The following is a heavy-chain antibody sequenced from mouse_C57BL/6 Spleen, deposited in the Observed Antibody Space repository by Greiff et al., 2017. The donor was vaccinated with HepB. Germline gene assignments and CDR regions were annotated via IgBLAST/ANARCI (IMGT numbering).Heavy chain of an antibody. V-gene: IGHV1-55*01. D-gene: IGHD1-1*01. CDR1: GYTFTSYW. CDR3: AGITTVVARGMDY. CDR2: IYPGSGST. J-gene: IGHJ4*01. Sequence: VQLQQPGAELVKPGASVKMSCKASGYTFTSYWITWVKQRPGQGLEWIGDIYPGSGSTNYNEKFKSKATLTVDTSSSTAYMQLSSLTSEDSAVYYCAGITTVVARGMDYWGQGTSVTVSS.